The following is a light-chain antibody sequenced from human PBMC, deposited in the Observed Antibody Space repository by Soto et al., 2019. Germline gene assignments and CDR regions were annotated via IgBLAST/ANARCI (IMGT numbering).Light chain of an antibody. CDR1: GSNIGPNY. CDR2: NND. CDR3: AAWDDSLSGRV. V-gene: IGLV1-47*02. J-gene: IGLJ3*02. Sequence: QSVLTQPPSASGTPGQRVTMSCSGSGSNIGPNYVYWFQQFPGTAPKLLIYNNDQRPSGVPDRFSGSKSSTSASLDISGLRSEDEADYYCAAWDDSLSGRVFGGGTKVTVL.